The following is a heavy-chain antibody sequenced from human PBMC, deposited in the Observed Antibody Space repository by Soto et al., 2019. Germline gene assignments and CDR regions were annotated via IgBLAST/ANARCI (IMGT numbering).Heavy chain of an antibody. J-gene: IGHJ6*02. D-gene: IGHD2-15*01. Sequence: HPGGSLRLSCAASGFTFSSYGMHWVRQAPGKGLEWVAVIWYDGSNKYHADSVKGRFTISRDNSKNTLYLQMNSLRAEDTAVYYCARDPLLRFYYGMDVWGQGTTVTVSS. V-gene: IGHV3-33*01. CDR1: GFTFSSYG. CDR3: ARDPLLRFYYGMDV. CDR2: IWYDGSNK.